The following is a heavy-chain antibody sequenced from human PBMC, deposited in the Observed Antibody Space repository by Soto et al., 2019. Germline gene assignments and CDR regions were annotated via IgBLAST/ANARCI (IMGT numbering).Heavy chain of an antibody. CDR1: GYTFTGYY. D-gene: IGHD6-19*01. V-gene: IGHV1-2*04. CDR3: AVSPAGTPNTPHFDY. J-gene: IGHJ4*02. CDR2: INPNSGGT. Sequence: QVQLVQSGAEVKKPGASVKVSCKASGYTFTGYYMHWVRQAPGQGLEWMGWINPNSGGTNYAQKFQGWVTMTRDTSISTAYMELSSLRSDDTAVYYCAVSPAGTPNTPHFDYWGQGTLVTVSS.